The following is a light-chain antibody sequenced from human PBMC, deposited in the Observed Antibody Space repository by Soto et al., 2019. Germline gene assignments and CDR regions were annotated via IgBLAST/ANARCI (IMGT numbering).Light chain of an antibody. CDR1: QSISSW. V-gene: IGKV1-5*01. J-gene: IGKJ1*01. CDR3: QQYNSYS. CDR2: DAS. Sequence: SPMTASPATLSASVGDRVTITCRASQSISSWLAWYQQKPGKAPKLLIYDASSLESGVPSRFSGSGSGTEFTLTISSLQPDDFATYYCQQYNSYSFGQGTKVDIK.